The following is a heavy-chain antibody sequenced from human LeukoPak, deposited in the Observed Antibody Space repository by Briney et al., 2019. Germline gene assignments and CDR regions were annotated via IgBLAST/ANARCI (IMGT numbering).Heavy chain of an antibody. J-gene: IGHJ4*02. CDR1: GYSISSGYY. CDR3: AARGRRSAPXY. Sequence: SETLSLTCAVSGYSISSGYYWGWIRQPPGKGLEWIGEINHSGSTNYNPSLKSRVTISVDTSKNQFSLKLSSVTAADTAVYYCAARGRRSAPXYXXQGXXXTVS. CDR2: INHSGST. V-gene: IGHV4-38-2*01.